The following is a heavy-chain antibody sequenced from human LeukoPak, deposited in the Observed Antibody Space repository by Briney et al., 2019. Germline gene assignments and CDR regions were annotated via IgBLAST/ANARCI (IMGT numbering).Heavy chain of an antibody. CDR3: ARGHSPVYSRQPLDY. D-gene: IGHD6-13*01. CDR2: INHSGST. J-gene: IGHJ4*02. V-gene: IGHV4-34*01. CDR1: GGSFSGYY. Sequence: PSETLSLTCAVYGGSFSGYYWSWIRQPPGKGLEWIGEINHSGSTNYNPSLRSRVTISVDTSKNQFSLKLSSVTAADTAVYYCARGHSPVYSRQPLDYWGQGTLVTVSS.